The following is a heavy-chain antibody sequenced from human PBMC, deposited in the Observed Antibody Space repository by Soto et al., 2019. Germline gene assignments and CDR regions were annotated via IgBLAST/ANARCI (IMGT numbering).Heavy chain of an antibody. V-gene: IGHV3-30*18. CDR2: ISYDGSNK. CDR3: AKDRRDSGKSPAYGMDV. D-gene: IGHD1-26*01. CDR1: GFTFSSYG. Sequence: QVQLVESGGGVVQPGRSLRLSCAASGFTFSSYGMHWVRQAPGKGLEWVAVISYDGSNKYYADSVKGRFTISRDNSKNTLYLQMNSLRAEDTAVYYCAKDRRDSGKSPAYGMDVWGQGTTVTVSS. J-gene: IGHJ6*02.